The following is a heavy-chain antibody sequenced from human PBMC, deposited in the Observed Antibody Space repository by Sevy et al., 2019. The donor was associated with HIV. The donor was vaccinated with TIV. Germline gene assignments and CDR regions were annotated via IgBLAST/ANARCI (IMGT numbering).Heavy chain of an antibody. CDR2: IIPIFGTA. V-gene: IGHV1-69*13. CDR3: ARGPRGRSSWYFDY. D-gene: IGHD6-13*01. CDR1: GGTFSSYA. Sequence: ASVKVSCKASGGTFSSYAISWVRQAPGQGLEWMGGIIPIFGTANYAQKFRGRVTITADESTSTAYMELGSLRSEDTAVYYCARGPRGRSSWYFDYWGQGTLVTVSS. J-gene: IGHJ4*02.